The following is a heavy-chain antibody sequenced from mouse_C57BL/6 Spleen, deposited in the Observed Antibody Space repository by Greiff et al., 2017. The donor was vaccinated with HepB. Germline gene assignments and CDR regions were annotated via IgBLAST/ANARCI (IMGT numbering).Heavy chain of an antibody. D-gene: IGHD1-1*01. CDR1: GYTFTSYW. Sequence: VQLRQPGAELVRPGSSVKLSCKASGYTFTSYWMHWVKQRPIQGLEWIGNIDPSDSETHYNQKFKDKATLTVDKSSSTAYMQLSSLTSEDSAVYYCARGDYGSSLFDYWGQGTTLTVSS. CDR2: IDPSDSET. V-gene: IGHV1-52*01. CDR3: ARGDYGSSLFDY. J-gene: IGHJ2*01.